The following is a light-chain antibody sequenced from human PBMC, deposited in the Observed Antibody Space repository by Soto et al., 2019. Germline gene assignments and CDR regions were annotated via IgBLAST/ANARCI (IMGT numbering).Light chain of an antibody. CDR2: QVS. CDR1: QSLVYSDGNTY. V-gene: IGKV2-24*01. CDR3: IQFSHFPPT. J-gene: IGKJ1*01. Sequence: VLTQTPLSSPVTLGQPASISCRSSQSLVYSDGNTYLSWLQQRPGQPPRLLIYQVSNRFSGVPDRFSGSGAGTDFTLKISRVEAEDVAVYSCIQFSHFPPTFGQGTKVEIK.